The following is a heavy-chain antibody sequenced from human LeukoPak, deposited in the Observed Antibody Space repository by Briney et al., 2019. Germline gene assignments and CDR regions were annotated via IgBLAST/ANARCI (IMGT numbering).Heavy chain of an antibody. Sequence: GRSLRLSCAASGFTFSSYGMHWVRQAPGKGLEWVAVISYDGSNKYYAGSVKGRFTISRDNSKNTLYLQMNSLRAEDTAVYYCAKGAGDYVDYYYGMDVWGKGTTVTVSS. CDR1: GFTFSSYG. D-gene: IGHD4-17*01. CDR3: AKGAGDYVDYYYGMDV. J-gene: IGHJ6*04. CDR2: ISYDGSNK. V-gene: IGHV3-30*18.